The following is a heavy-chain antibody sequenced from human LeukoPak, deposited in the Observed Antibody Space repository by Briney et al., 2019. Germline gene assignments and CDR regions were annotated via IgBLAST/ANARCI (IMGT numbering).Heavy chain of an antibody. D-gene: IGHD5-18*01. CDR2: ISNSGSTI. V-gene: IGHV3-48*03. CDR1: GFTFSSYE. J-gene: IGHJ4*02. Sequence: GGSLRLSCAASGFTFSSYEMNWVRQTPGKGLEWVSYISNSGSTIYYADSVKGRFTISRDNAKNSLYLQMNSLRAEDTAVYYCASQSYGRFDYWGQGTLVTVSS. CDR3: ASQSYGRFDY.